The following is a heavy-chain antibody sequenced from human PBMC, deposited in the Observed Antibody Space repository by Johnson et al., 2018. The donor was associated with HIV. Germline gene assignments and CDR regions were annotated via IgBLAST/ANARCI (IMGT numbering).Heavy chain of an antibody. CDR2: IYSGGST. CDR1: GFTISSNY. CDR3: AKGRWEATTYDDAFDI. Sequence: VQLVESGGGLVQPGGSLRLSCAASGFTISSNYMSWVRQAPGKGLEWVSLIYSGGSTYYADSVKGRFTISRDNSKNTLYLQMNSLRAEDTAVYYCAKGRWEATTYDDAFDIWGQGTMVTVSS. V-gene: IGHV3-66*02. D-gene: IGHD1-26*01. J-gene: IGHJ3*02.